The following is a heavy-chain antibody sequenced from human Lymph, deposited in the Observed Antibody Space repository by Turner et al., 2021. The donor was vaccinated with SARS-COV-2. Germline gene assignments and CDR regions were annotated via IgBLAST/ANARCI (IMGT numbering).Heavy chain of an antibody. Sequence: VRLLQSAGGFGQAGAYPCLSVPSYGFTFCSSARSWVRQASGKGVGWVSTIRGCGGSTYYADAMKGQFTNSREYSKKKLYLQENSLRAEDEAVYYCANLYPAVSWEVHYRMDVWGQGTTVTVSS. CDR3: ANLYPAVSWEVHYRMDV. V-gene: IGHV3-23*01. CDR1: GFTFCSSA. D-gene: IGHD3-16*01. CDR2: IRGCGGST. J-gene: IGHJ6*02.